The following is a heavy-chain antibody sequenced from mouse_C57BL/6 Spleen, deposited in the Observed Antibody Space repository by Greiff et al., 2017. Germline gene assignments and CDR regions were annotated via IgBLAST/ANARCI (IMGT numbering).Heavy chain of an antibody. V-gene: IGHV14-1*01. CDR2: IDPEDGDT. J-gene: IGHJ4*01. CDR3: TTSYYGNYDGAMDY. Sequence: DVKLVESGAELVRPGASVKLSCTASGFNIKDYYMHWVKQRPEQGLEWIGRIDPEDGDTEYAPKFQGKATMTADPSSNTAYLQLSSLTSEDTAVYYCTTSYYGNYDGAMDYWGQGTSVTVSS. D-gene: IGHD2-1*01. CDR1: GFNIKDYY.